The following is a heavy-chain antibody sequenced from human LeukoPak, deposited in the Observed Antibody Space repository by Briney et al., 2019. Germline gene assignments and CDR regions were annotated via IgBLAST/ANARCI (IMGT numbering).Heavy chain of an antibody. V-gene: IGHV4-39*07. CDR2: IYHSGST. J-gene: IGHJ3*02. D-gene: IGHD5-12*01. CDR3: ASHIVATITFAFDI. CDR1: GGSISSSSYY. Sequence: SETLSLTCTVSGGSISSSSYYWGWIRQPPGKGLEWIGSIYHSGSTYYNPSLKSRVTISVDTSKNQFSLRLSSVTAADTAVYYCASHIVATITFAFDIWGQGTMVTVSS.